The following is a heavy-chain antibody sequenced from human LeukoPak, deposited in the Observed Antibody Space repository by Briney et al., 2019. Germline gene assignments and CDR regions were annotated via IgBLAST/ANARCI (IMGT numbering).Heavy chain of an antibody. CDR1: GGSISSSSYY. CDR3: ARRRYSYGYSDFDY. CDR2: IYYSGST. Sequence: SETLSLTCTVSGGSISSSSYYWGWIRQPPGKGLEWIGSIYYSGSTYYNPSLKSRVTISVDTSKNQFSLKLSSVTAADTAVYYCARRRYSYGYSDFDYWGQGTLVTVSS. V-gene: IGHV4-39*07. J-gene: IGHJ4*02. D-gene: IGHD5-18*01.